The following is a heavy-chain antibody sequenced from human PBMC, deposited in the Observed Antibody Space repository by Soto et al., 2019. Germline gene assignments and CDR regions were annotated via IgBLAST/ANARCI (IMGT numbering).Heavy chain of an antibody. D-gene: IGHD2-15*01. V-gene: IGHV4-59*01. CDR2: IYYSGST. CDR1: GGSLSSYY. J-gene: IGHJ5*02. Sequence: PSETLSLTCTVSGGSLSSYYWSLIRQPPGKGLEWIEYIYYSGSTNYNPSLKSRVTISVDTSKNQFSLKLSSVTAADTAVYYCARGGYCSGGSCYPGFWFDPWGQGTLVTV. CDR3: ARGGYCSGGSCYPGFWFDP.